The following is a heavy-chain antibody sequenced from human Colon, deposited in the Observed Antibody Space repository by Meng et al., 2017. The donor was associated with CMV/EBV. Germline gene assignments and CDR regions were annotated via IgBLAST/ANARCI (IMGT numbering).Heavy chain of an antibody. CDR3: AREFYDYVWGNWRYGIDY. J-gene: IGHJ4*02. V-gene: IGHV1-18*01. D-gene: IGHD3-16*01. Sequence: YTFTSYGIAWVRQAPGQGLEWMGWISAYNGDTNYAQSLQGRVTMTTDTSTNTAYMELRSLKSDDTAVYYCAREFYDYVWGNWRYGIDYWGQGTLVTVSS. CDR2: ISAYNGDT. CDR1: YTFTSYG.